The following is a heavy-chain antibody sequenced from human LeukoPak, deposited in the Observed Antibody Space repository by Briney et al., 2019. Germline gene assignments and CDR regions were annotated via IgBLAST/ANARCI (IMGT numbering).Heavy chain of an antibody. CDR2: IYSSGAT. CDR1: GGFTSDYK. D-gene: IGHD2-8*01. CDR3: ARGWSAFDI. J-gene: IGHJ3*02. V-gene: IGHV4-4*08. Sequence: PSETLSLTCNVPGGFTSDYKWSWIRQPPGKGLEWIGYIYSSGATNYNPSLKSRVTLSIDTSKNQFSLKLSSVIAADTAVYYCARGWSAFDIWGQGTMVIVSS.